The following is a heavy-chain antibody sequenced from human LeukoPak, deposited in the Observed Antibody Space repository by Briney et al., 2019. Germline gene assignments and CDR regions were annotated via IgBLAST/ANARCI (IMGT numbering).Heavy chain of an antibody. J-gene: IGHJ1*01. CDR3: ASSASCGGDCYQYFQH. CDR2: VYTSGST. V-gene: IGHV4-4*09. CDR1: GGSISSYY. Sequence: SSETLSLTCTVSGGSISSYYWSWIRQPPGKGLEWIGYVYTSGSTIYNPSLKSRVTISLDTSKSQFSLKLSSVTAADTAVYFCASSASCGGDCYQYFQHWGQGTLVTVSS. D-gene: IGHD2-21*02.